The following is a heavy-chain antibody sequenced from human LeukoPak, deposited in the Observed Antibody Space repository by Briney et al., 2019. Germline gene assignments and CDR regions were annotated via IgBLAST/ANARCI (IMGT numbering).Heavy chain of an antibody. CDR1: GFTFSSYA. CDR3: ARGGEYYDFWSGYSAFDI. CDR2: ISYDGSNK. V-gene: IGHV3-30-3*01. D-gene: IGHD3-3*01. Sequence: GGSLRLSCAASGFTFSSYAMHWVRQAPGKGLEWVAVISYDGSNKYYADSVKGRFTISRDNSKNTLYLQMNSLRAEDTAVYYCARGGEYYDFWSGYSAFDIWGQGTMVTVSS. J-gene: IGHJ3*02.